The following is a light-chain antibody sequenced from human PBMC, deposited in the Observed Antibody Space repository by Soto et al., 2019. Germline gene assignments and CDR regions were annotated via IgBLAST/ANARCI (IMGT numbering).Light chain of an antibody. Sequence: IVLTQSPGTLSLSPGERATLSCRASQSVSSNYLAWYQQKPGQAPRLLIYGASTRATGIPARFSGSGSGTDFTLTISSLQSEDFAVYYCQQSGSPSGWTFGRGTKVDIK. J-gene: IGKJ1*01. CDR1: QSVSSNY. CDR2: GAS. CDR3: QQSGSPSGWT. V-gene: IGKV3-20*01.